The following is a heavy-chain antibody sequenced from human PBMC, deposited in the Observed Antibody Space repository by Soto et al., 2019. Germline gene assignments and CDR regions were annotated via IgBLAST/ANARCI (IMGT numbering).Heavy chain of an antibody. CDR2: IYHSGST. Sequence: SETLSLTFAVSGYSISSGYYLGWIRQPPGKGLEWIGSIYHSGSTYYNPSLKSRVTISVDTPKNQFSLKLSSVTAADTAVYYCASLTPIAVAGSFDYWGQGTLVTVSS. CDR3: ASLTPIAVAGSFDY. CDR1: GYSISSGYY. V-gene: IGHV4-38-2*01. J-gene: IGHJ4*02. D-gene: IGHD6-19*01.